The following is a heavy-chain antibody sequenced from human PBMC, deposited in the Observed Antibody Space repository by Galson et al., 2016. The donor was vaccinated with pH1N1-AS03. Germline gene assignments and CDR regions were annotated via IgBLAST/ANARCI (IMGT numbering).Heavy chain of an antibody. CDR1: GYTFDNYW. J-gene: IGHJ5*02. V-gene: IGHV5-51*01. CDR3: ARHGTHGYSNWFDP. D-gene: IGHD2-8*01. CDR2: IHPGDSDT. Sequence: QSGAEVKKPGQSLKISCKGSGYTFDNYWIGWVRQMPGKGLEWMGIIHPGDSDTRYNPSFQGQVTITADKSITTAYLQWSSLKASDTAIYYCARHGTHGYSNWFDPWGQGTLVTVSS.